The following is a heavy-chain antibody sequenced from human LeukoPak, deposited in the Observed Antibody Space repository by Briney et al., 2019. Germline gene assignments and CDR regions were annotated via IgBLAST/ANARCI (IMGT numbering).Heavy chain of an antibody. CDR3: AGFHSGPSGWYVLWYFDL. D-gene: IGHD6-19*01. J-gene: IGHJ2*01. CDR1: GGSVSSYY. V-gene: IGHV4-4*09. CDR2: IYNSEST. Sequence: SETLSLTCTVSGGSVSSYYWSWIRQPPGKGLEWIGYIYNSESTNYNSSLKSRVTMSVDTSKNQFFLKLSSVTAADTAVYYCAGFHSGPSGWYVLWYFDLWGRGTLVTVSS.